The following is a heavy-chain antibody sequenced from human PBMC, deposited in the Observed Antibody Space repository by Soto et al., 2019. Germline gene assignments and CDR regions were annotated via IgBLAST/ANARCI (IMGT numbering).Heavy chain of an antibody. CDR3: ARDRYYYGSGSYDFDY. V-gene: IGHV1-69*08. CDR1: GGTFSSYT. D-gene: IGHD3-10*01. J-gene: IGHJ4*02. Sequence: QVQLVQSGAEVKKPGSSVKVSCKASGGTFSSYTISWVRQAPGQGLEWMGRIIPILGIANYAQKFQGRVTITADKSTSTAYMELSSLRSEDTAVYYCARDRYYYGSGSYDFDYWGQGTLVTVSS. CDR2: IIPILGIA.